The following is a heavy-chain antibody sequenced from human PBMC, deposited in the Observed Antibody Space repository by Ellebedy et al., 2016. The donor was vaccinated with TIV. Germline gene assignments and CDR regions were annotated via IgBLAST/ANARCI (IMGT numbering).Heavy chain of an antibody. CDR2: IYSSGST. Sequence: SETLSLTCTVSGGSISSSSYYWGWIRQSPGKGLEWIGSIYSSGSTYYNPSLKSRVTISVDTSKNQFSLKLSSVTAADTAVYYCARGLRMAGREGLGYWGQGTLVTVSS. CDR1: GGSISSSSYY. J-gene: IGHJ4*02. V-gene: IGHV4-39*07. CDR3: ARGLRMAGREGLGY. D-gene: IGHD3-16*01.